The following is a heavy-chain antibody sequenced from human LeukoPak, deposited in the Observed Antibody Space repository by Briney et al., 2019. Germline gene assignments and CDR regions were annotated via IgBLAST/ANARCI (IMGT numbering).Heavy chain of an antibody. Sequence: GSLMLCCAASGFTFSNSWMEWGRRAPGKGLVWVSRINTDGSNTFYADSVKGRFTISRDNAKNTLYLQMNTLRAEDTAVYFCARGTGSGWYDYWGQGILVTVSS. CDR1: GFTFSNSW. V-gene: IGHV3-74*01. D-gene: IGHD6-19*01. CDR3: ARGTGSGWYDY. CDR2: INTDGSNT. J-gene: IGHJ4*02.